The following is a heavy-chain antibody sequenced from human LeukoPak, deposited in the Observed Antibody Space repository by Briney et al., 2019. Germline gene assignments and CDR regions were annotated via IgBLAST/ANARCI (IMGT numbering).Heavy chain of an antibody. CDR2: IRYDGSNK. Sequence: GGSLRLSCAASGFTFSSYGMHWVRQAPGKGLEWVAFIRYDGSNKYYADSVKGRFTISRDNSKNTLYLQMNSLRAEDTAVYYCAKVRWGSDNALDSWGQGTLVTGSS. CDR1: GFTFSSYG. V-gene: IGHV3-30*02. D-gene: IGHD3-16*01. J-gene: IGHJ4*02. CDR3: AKVRWGSDNALDS.